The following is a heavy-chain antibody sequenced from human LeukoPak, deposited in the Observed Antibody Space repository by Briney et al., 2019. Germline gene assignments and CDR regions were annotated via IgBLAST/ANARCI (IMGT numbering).Heavy chain of an antibody. CDR2: IYYSGST. CDR3: ARDGSFSGSAYFDY. Sequence: SETLSLTCTVSGGSISSYYWSWIRQPPGKGLEWIGYIYYSGSTNSNPSLKSRVTISVDTSKNQFSLKLSSVTAADTAVYYCARDGSFSGSAYFDYWGQGILVTVSS. V-gene: IGHV4-59*01. D-gene: IGHD1-26*01. CDR1: GGSISSYY. J-gene: IGHJ4*02.